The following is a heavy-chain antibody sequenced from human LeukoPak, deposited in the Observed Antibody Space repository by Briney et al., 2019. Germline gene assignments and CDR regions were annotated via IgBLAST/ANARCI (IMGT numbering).Heavy chain of an antibody. J-gene: IGHJ4*02. CDR3: ARGPGYCSGGSCYGGEFDY. CDR2: FDPEDGET. V-gene: IGHV1-24*01. D-gene: IGHD2-15*01. Sequence: ASVKVSCKVSGYTLTELSMHWVRQAPGKGLEWMGGFDPEDGETIYAQKFQGRVTMTEDTSTDTAYMELSSLRSEDTAVYYCARGPGYCSGGSCYGGEFDYWGQGTLVTVSS. CDR1: GYTLTELS.